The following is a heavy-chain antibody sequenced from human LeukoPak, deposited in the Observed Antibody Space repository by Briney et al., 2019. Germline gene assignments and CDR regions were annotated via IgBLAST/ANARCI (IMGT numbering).Heavy chain of an antibody. CDR1: GYTFSSYC. V-gene: IGHV3-7*03. J-gene: IGHJ6*03. Sequence: GGSLRLSCAASGYTFSSYCMSWVRQAPGKGLEWVAHINQNGGEKYYVESVKGRFTISSDNAINSVYLEMNSLRAEDTAVYYCSREEAHGSGSYWLYYYYYYMHVWRKGPGDSVS. CDR2: INQNGGEK. CDR3: SREEAHGSGSYWLYYYYYYMHV. D-gene: IGHD3-10*01.